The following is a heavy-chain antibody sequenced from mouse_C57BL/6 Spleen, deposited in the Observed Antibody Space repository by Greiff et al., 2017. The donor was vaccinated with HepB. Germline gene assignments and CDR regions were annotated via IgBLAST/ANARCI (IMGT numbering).Heavy chain of an antibody. Sequence: EVKVEESGGGLVQPGGSMKLSCGASGFTFSNYWMNWVRQSPEKGLEWVAQIRLKSDNYATHYAESVKGRFTISRDDSKSSVYLQMNNLRAEDTGIYYCTNDYDSAMDYWGQGTSVTVSS. CDR2: IRLKSDNYAT. CDR1: GFTFSNYW. D-gene: IGHD2-4*01. V-gene: IGHV6-3*01. J-gene: IGHJ4*01. CDR3: TNDYDSAMDY.